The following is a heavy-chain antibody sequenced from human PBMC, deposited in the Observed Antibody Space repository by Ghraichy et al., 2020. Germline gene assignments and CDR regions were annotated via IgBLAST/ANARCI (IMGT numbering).Heavy chain of an antibody. CDR2: TSSDGSQS. D-gene: IGHD6-19*01. CDR3: AKDNYGSGWSYFDN. CDR1: GFTLTTHA. Sequence: LSLTCAASGFTLTTHAMHWVRQIPGKGLEWVAFTSSDGSQSFYAESVKGRFTASRDNSKNMVFLQMDSLRPEDTAVYYCAKDNYGSGWSYFDNWGQGTLVTVSS. V-gene: IGHV3-30*18. J-gene: IGHJ4*02.